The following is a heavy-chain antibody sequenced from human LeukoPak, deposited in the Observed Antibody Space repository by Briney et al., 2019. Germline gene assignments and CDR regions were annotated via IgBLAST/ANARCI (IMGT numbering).Heavy chain of an antibody. J-gene: IGHJ3*02. V-gene: IGHV4-59*01. D-gene: IGHD3-3*01. CDR3: ARAEALYDFWSGYYSDAFDI. Sequence: PSETLSLTCTVSGGSISSYYWSWIRQPPGKGLERIGYIYYSGSTNYNPSLKSRVTISVDTSKNQFSLKLSSVTAADTAVYYCARAEALYDFWSGYYSDAFDIWGQGTMVTVSS. CDR2: IYYSGST. CDR1: GGSISSYY.